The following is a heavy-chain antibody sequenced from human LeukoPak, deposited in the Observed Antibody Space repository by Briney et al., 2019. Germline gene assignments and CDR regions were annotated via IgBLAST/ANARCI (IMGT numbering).Heavy chain of an antibody. Sequence: ASVKVSCKASGYTFTSYYMHWVRQAPGQGLEWMGIINPSGGSTSYAQKFQGRVTMTRDTSTSTVYMELSSLRSEDTAVYYCARDGGRQRITMVRGFDPWGQGTLVTVSS. CDR1: GYTFTSYY. CDR3: ARDGGRQRITMVRGFDP. CDR2: INPSGGST. V-gene: IGHV1-46*01. J-gene: IGHJ5*02. D-gene: IGHD3-10*01.